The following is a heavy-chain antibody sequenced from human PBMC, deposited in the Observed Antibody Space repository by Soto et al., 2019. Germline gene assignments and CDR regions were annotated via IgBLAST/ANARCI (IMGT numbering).Heavy chain of an antibody. V-gene: IGHV3-30-3*01. CDR2: ISYDGSNK. D-gene: IGHD4-17*01. Sequence: QVQLVESGGGVVQPGRSLRLSCAASGFTFSSYAMHWVRQAPGKGLEWVAVISYDGSNKYYADSVKGRFTISRDNSKNTLYLQMNSLRAEDTAVYYCARGPGFLSVTGIDYWGQGTLVTVSS. J-gene: IGHJ4*02. CDR3: ARGPGFLSVTGIDY. CDR1: GFTFSSYA.